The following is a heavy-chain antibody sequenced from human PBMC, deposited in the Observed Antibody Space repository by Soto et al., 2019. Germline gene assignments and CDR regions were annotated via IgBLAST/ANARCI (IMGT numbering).Heavy chain of an antibody. CDR3: AFPATVDFDY. V-gene: IGHV4-4*02. D-gene: IGHD6-13*01. Sequence: SQTLSLTCAVSGGSISSTNLWTWVRQSPGRGLEWIGEIYHSGTTNYSPSLKSRVNIAVDMATNHLSLTLISVTAADTAVYYCAFPATVDFDYWGKGILVTVSS. CDR2: IYHSGTT. CDR1: GGSISSTNL. J-gene: IGHJ4*02.